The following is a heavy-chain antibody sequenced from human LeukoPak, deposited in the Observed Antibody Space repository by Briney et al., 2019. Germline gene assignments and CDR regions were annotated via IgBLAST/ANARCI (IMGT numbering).Heavy chain of an antibody. CDR2: SRNRPNGYTT. CDR1: GFTFSDHY. J-gene: IGHJ4*02. CDR3: TSVLSDSSGYYYEDY. Sequence: GGSLRLSCAASGFTFSDHYMDWFRQAPGEGLEWVGRSRNRPNGYTTEYAASVKGRFTISRDDSKNSLYLQMNSLKTEDTAVYLCTSVLSDSSGYYYEDYWGQGTLVTVSS. D-gene: IGHD3-22*01. V-gene: IGHV3-72*01.